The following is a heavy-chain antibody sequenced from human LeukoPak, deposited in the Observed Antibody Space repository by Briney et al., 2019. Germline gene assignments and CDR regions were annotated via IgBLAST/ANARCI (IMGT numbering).Heavy chain of an antibody. V-gene: IGHV3-30*04. CDR1: GFTFRSYA. CDR2: TSYDGSKK. D-gene: IGHD3-9*01. Sequence: GGSLRLSCADSGFTFRSYAMHWVRQAPGKGPEWVAVTSYDGSKKYYADSVKGRFTISRDNSKNTLYLQMSSLRIEDTAVYYCARGNYDILTGSAFDYWGQGTLVTVSS. J-gene: IGHJ4*02. CDR3: ARGNYDILTGSAFDY.